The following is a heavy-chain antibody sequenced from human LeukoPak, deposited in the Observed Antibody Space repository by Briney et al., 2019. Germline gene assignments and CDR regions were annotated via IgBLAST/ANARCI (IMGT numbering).Heavy chain of an antibody. CDR3: ARVHRSSAWKFDS. CDR1: GFNFSSYE. CDR2: ISSTGSTI. J-gene: IGHJ4*02. Sequence: GGSLRLSCAASGFNFSSYEMNWVRQAPGKGLEWVSYISSTGSTIYYADSVKGRFTISRDNAKNSLYLQFNSLRAEDTAVYYCARVHRSSAWKFDSWGQGTLVTVSS. D-gene: IGHD6-19*01. V-gene: IGHV3-48*03.